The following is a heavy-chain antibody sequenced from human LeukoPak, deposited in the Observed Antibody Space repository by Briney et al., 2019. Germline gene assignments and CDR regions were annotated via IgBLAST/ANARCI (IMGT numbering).Heavy chain of an antibody. CDR2: ISGSGGSA. CDR1: GFSFSSYG. D-gene: IGHD3-22*01. CDR3: AKDDNYYESSGYPVAAY. J-gene: IGHJ4*02. Sequence: PGGSLRLSCAASGFSFSSYGMHWVRQAPGKGLEWVSAISGSGGSADYTDSVKGRFTISRDNSKNTLFLQMNSLRVEDTAVYYCAKDDNYYESSGYPVAAYWGQGTLVTVSS. V-gene: IGHV3-23*01.